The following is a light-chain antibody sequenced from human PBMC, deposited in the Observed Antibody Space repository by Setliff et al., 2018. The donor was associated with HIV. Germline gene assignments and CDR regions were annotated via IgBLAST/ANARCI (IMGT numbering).Light chain of an antibody. CDR2: YDT. Sequence: SYELTQSPSGSVAPGKTARITCGGNNIGDKSVFWYQQKPGLAPVLVIYYDTDRPSGIPERFSGSNSGNTATLTISRVEAGDEADYSCQVWDSSSDAWVFGGGTKGTVL. CDR1: NIGDKS. J-gene: IGLJ3*02. V-gene: IGLV3-21*04. CDR3: QVWDSSSDAWV.